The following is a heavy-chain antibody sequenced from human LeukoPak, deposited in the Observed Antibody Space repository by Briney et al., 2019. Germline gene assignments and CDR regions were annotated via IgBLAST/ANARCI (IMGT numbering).Heavy chain of an antibody. CDR3: VGTIASRGSEY. J-gene: IGHJ4*02. CDR2: LPPDELGI. D-gene: IGHD6-6*01. Sequence: GGSLRLSCAASGFTFTTYWMHWVRQAPGMGLVWVSRLPPDELGIIYADSVKGRFTVSRDNAKNTVYLQMNNLRVDDTAMYYCVGTIASRGSEYWGQGALVTVSS. V-gene: IGHV3-74*01. CDR1: GFTFTTYW.